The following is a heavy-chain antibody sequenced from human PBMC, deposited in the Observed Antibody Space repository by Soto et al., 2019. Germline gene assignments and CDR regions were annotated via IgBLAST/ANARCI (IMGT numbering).Heavy chain of an antibody. CDR1: GYSFTSYY. Sequence: ASVKVSCKASGYSFTSYYMYWVRQAPGQGLEWVGVINPSVGSTNYAQKFQGRVTITADKSTSTAYMELSSLRSEDTAVYYCARGAYDGNDYWGQGTLVTVSS. CDR3: ARGAYDGNDY. J-gene: IGHJ4*02. D-gene: IGHD3-3*01. V-gene: IGHV1-46*01. CDR2: INPSVGST.